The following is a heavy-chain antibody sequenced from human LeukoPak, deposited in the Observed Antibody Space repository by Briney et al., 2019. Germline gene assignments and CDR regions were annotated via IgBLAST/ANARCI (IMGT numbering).Heavy chain of an antibody. D-gene: IGHD1-20*01. CDR3: ARSNWSFEY. Sequence: GGSLRLSCAASGFTFSSYWMSWVRQAPGQGLEWMANIKQDGSEKYYVDSVKGRFTISRDNAKNSLSLQMNSLRAEDTAVYYCARSNWSFEYWGQGTLVTLSS. CDR1: GFTFSSYW. V-gene: IGHV3-7*01. J-gene: IGHJ4*02. CDR2: IKQDGSEK.